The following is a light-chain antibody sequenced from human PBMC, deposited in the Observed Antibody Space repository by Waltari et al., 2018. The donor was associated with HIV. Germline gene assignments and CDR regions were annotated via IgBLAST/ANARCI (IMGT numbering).Light chain of an antibody. CDR3: SSYTSSSTYV. CDR1: GRAVGRYNY. J-gene: IGLJ1*01. Sequence: QSALTQPASVSGSPGQSITISCTGTGRAVGRYNYVFCYQHHPGKAPKLMIYEVSNRPSGVSNRFSGSKSGNTASLTISGLQAEDEADYYCSSYTSSSTYVFGTGTKVTVL. V-gene: IGLV2-14*01. CDR2: EVS.